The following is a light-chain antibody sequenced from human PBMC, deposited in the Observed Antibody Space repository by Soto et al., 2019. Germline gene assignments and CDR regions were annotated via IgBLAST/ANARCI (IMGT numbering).Light chain of an antibody. V-gene: IGLV2-14*01. J-gene: IGLJ1*01. CDR1: SSDVGGYNY. Sequence: HSALTQPAFVSGSPGQSITISCTGTSSDVGGYNYVSWYQHPPGKAPKLMISEVSNRPSGVSNRFSGSKSGNTASLTISGLQAEDEADYYCSSYTSTSTRVFGTGTKLTVL. CDR3: SSYTSTSTRV. CDR2: EVS.